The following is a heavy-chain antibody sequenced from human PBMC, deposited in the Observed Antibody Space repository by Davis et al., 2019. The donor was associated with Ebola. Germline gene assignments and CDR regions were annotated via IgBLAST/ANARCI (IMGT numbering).Heavy chain of an antibody. Sequence: PGGSLRLSCAASGFTFSSYAMSWVRQAPGKGLEWVSAISGSGGSTYYADSVKGRFTISRDNSKNTLYLQMNSLRAEDTAVYYCAKPLSSTIPKYYYYMDVWGKGTTVTVSS. J-gene: IGHJ6*03. CDR3: AKPLSSTIPKYYYYMDV. CDR1: GFTFSSYA. D-gene: IGHD2-2*01. CDR2: ISGSGGST. V-gene: IGHV3-23*01.